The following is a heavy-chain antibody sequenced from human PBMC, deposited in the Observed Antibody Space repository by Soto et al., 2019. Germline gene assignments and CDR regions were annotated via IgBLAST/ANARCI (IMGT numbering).Heavy chain of an antibody. V-gene: IGHV4-59*02. CDR3: ARVRWRSVPGMDV. CDR2: IDYSGST. J-gene: IGHJ6*02. D-gene: IGHD3-22*01. CDR1: GVSVSSYY. Sequence: PSEALSLTCTASGVSVSSYYWSWIWQPAGKGLEWIGYIDYSGSTNYNPSLKRRVTISVDTSKHQLSLKLSAVTTEDTAVYYCARVRWRSVPGMDVWGQGTTVTVS.